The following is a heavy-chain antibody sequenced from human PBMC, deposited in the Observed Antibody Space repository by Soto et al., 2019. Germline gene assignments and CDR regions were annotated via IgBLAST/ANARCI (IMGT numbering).Heavy chain of an antibody. CDR3: ARDRDGYNSNWFDP. D-gene: IGHD5-12*01. Sequence: KPGGSLRLSCAASGFTFSTYSMNWVRQAPGKGLEWVSSISTGSSYIYYADSVTGRFTISRDNAKNSLYLQMDDLRVEDTAVYFCARDRDGYNSNWFDPWGQGTLVTVSS. V-gene: IGHV3-21*01. CDR1: GFTFSTYS. J-gene: IGHJ5*02. CDR2: ISTGSSYI.